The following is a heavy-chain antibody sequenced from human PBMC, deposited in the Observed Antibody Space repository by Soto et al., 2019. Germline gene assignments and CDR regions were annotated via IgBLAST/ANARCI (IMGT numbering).Heavy chain of an antibody. D-gene: IGHD6-6*01. J-gene: IGHJ4*02. CDR2: ISGSGGST. CDR1: GFTFSRYA. V-gene: IGHV3-23*01. Sequence: GGSLRLSCAASGFTFSRYAMSWVRQAPGKGLEWVSAISGSGGSTYYADSVKGRFTISRDNSKNTLYLQMNSLRAEDTAVYYCAKYSSSSVHFDYWGQGTLVTVSS. CDR3: AKYSSSSVHFDY.